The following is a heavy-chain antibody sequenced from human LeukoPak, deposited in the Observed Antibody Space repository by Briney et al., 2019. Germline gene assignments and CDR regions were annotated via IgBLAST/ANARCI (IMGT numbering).Heavy chain of an antibody. Sequence: GRSLRLSCAASGFTFSSYAMHWVRQAPGKGLEWVAVISYDGSNKYYADSVKGRFTISRDNSKSTMFLQMNSLRAEDTAVYFCAKAVGACSGSTCFTWDYWGQGSLVTVSS. CDR3: AKAVGACSGSTCFTWDY. D-gene: IGHD2-2*02. CDR1: GFTFSSYA. J-gene: IGHJ4*02. CDR2: ISYDGSNK. V-gene: IGHV3-30-3*01.